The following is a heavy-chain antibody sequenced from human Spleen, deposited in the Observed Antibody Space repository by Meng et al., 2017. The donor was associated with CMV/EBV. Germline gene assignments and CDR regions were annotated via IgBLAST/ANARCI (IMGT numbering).Heavy chain of an antibody. D-gene: IGHD3-3*01. J-gene: IGHJ4*02. Sequence: ASGYSFIAYYMHWVRQAPGQGFEWMGWINANSGATNYARKFQGRVTVTRDRSSSTAYMEMRRLIFDDTAVYYCARGTGRFLEWPLAYWGQGTLVTVS. CDR1: GYSFIAYY. CDR2: INANSGAT. CDR3: ARGTGRFLEWPLAY. V-gene: IGHV1-2*02.